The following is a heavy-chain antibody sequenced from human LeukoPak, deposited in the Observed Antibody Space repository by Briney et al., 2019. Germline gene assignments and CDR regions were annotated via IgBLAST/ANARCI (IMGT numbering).Heavy chain of an antibody. CDR3: AKATGYLL. J-gene: IGHJ4*02. CDR1: GFTFDNYA. D-gene: IGHD1-14*01. Sequence: PGGSLRLSCAASGFTFDNYAMHWVRQAPGKGLEWVSGISNSDDSTYYADSVKGRFTISRDNSENTLFLRMNSLRAEDTAVYYCAKATGYLLWGQGTLVIVSS. CDR2: ISNSDDST. V-gene: IGHV3-23*01.